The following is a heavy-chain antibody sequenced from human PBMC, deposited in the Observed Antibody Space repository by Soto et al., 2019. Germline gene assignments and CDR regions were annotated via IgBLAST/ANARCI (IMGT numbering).Heavy chain of an antibody. CDR3: AITWGQDWFDP. D-gene: IGHD1-20*01. CDR2: TIPILGVA. Sequence: QVHLVQSGAEVKKPGSSVKVSCKASGGTFSNYTVSWVRQAPGQGLEWMGRTIPILGVANYAQKFKGRVTITADKSTSTAYTELSSLRSEDTAVYYCAITWGQDWFDPWGQGTLVTVSS. J-gene: IGHJ5*02. V-gene: IGHV1-69*02. CDR1: GGTFSNYT.